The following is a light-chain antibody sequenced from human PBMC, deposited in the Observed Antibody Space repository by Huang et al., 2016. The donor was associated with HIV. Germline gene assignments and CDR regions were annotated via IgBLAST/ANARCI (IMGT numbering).Light chain of an antibody. J-gene: IGKJ4*01. Sequence: EVVMTQSPATVSVSPGETATLSCRASQSVGTKLAWYQPKPGQPPRLLIHGVSARATGVPATFSGWGSGTEFTLAISSLQSEDFAVYYCQQYNVWPRTFGGGTRVEI. CDR2: GVS. V-gene: IGKV3-15*01. CDR1: QSVGTK. CDR3: QQYNVWPRT.